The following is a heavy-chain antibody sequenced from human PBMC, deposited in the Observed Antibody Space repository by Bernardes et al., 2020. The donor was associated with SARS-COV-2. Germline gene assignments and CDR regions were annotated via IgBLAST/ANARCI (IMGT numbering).Heavy chain of an antibody. CDR1: GYTFTSYE. V-gene: IGHV1-8*01. Sequence: ASVKVSCKASGYTFTSYEINWVRQAAGQGLEWMGWMNPNSGNTGYAQKFQGRVTMTRDTSISTAYMELRSLRSEDTAVYYCARVISHGAQPEKFWGQGTLVTGSS. CDR3: ARVISHGAQPEKF. CDR2: MNPNSGNT. D-gene: IGHD4-17*01. J-gene: IGHJ4*02.